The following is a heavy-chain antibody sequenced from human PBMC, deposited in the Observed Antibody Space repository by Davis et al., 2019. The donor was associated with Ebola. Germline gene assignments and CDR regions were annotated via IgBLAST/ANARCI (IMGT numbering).Heavy chain of an antibody. CDR2: MNPNSGNT. CDR1: GYTFTSYD. Sequence: ASVKVSCKASGYTFTSYDINWVRQATGQGLEWMGWMNPNSGNTGYAQKFQGRVTMTRNTSISTAYMELSSLRSEDTAVYYCTTSSDSSGYYYWYYFDNWGQGTLVTVSS. J-gene: IGHJ4*02. CDR3: TTSSDSSGYYYWYYFDN. V-gene: IGHV1-8*01. D-gene: IGHD3-22*01.